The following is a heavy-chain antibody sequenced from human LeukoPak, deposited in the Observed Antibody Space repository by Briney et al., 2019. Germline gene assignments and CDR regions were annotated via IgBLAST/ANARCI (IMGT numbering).Heavy chain of an antibody. CDR2: IWYDGSNK. V-gene: IGHV3-33*01. CDR1: GFTFSSYG. Sequence: GGSLRLSCAASGFTFSSYGMHWVRQAPGKGLEWVAVIWYDGSNKYYADSVKGRFTISRDNSKNTLYLQMNSLRAEDTAVYYCARVAGAFDFWSGFDLSAHLNWFDPWGQGTLVTVSS. J-gene: IGHJ5*02. D-gene: IGHD3-3*01. CDR3: ARVAGAFDFWSGFDLSAHLNWFDP.